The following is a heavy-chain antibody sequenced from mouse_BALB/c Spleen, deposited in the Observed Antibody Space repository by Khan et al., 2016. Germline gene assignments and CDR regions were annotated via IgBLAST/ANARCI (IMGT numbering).Heavy chain of an antibody. V-gene: IGHV2-2*02. CDR2: IWSGGST. CDR1: GFSLTSYG. Sequence: QVQLKQSGPGLVQPSQSLSITCTVSGFSLTSYGVHWVRQSPGKGLEWLGVIWSGGSTDYNAAFISRLSISKDNSKSQVFFKMNSLQANDTAIYCCARNGGAYWGQGTLVTVSA. J-gene: IGHJ3*01. CDR3: ARNGGAY.